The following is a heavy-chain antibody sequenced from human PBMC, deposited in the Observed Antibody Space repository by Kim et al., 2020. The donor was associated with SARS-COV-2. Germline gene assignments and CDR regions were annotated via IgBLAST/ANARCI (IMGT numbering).Heavy chain of an antibody. Sequence: TYYNPSLKSRVTISVDTSKNQFSLKLSSVTAADTAVYYCARHFPTGVIDYWGQGTLVTVSS. CDR3: ARHFPTGVIDY. CDR2: T. J-gene: IGHJ4*02. D-gene: IGHD3-10*01. V-gene: IGHV4-39*01.